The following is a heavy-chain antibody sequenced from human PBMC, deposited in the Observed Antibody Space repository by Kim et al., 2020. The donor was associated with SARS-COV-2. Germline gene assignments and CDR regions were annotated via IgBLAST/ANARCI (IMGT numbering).Heavy chain of an antibody. D-gene: IGHD3-10*01. CDR3: HGRGYGLGAGYYYYYYGMDV. CDR1: GFTFSNAW. CDR2: IKSKTDGGTT. V-gene: IGHV3-15*01. Sequence: GGSLRLSCAASGFTFSNAWMSWVRQAPGKGLEWVGRIKSKTDGGTTDYAAPVKGRFTISRDDSKNTLYLQMNSLKTEDTAVYYCHGRGYGLGAGYYYYYYGMDVWGQGTTVTVSS. J-gene: IGHJ6*02.